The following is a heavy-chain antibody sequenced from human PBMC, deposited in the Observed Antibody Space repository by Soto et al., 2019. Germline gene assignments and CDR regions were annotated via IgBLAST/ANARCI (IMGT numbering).Heavy chain of an antibody. CDR1: GYTFTSYY. CDR2: INPSGGST. Sequence: ASVKVSCKASGYTFTSYYMHWVRQAPGQGLEWMGIINPSGGSTSYAQKFKGRVTMTRDTSTSTVYMELSSLRSEDTAVYYCAREGYYGSGSYSDYYYYYGMDVWGQGTTVTVSS. D-gene: IGHD3-10*01. CDR3: AREGYYGSGSYSDYYYYYGMDV. J-gene: IGHJ6*02. V-gene: IGHV1-46*03.